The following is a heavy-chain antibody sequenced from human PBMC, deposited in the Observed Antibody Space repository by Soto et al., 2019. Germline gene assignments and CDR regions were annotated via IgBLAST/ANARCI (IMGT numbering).Heavy chain of an antibody. CDR1: GGSISSSSYY. J-gene: IGHJ4*02. CDR2: IYYSGST. CDR3: ATFFEYSSSSFDY. V-gene: IGHV4-39*01. D-gene: IGHD6-6*01. Sequence: QLQLQESGPGLVKPSETRSITCTVSGGSISSSSYYWGWIRQPPGKGLEWIGSIYYSGSTYYNPSLKSRVTISVDTSKNQFSLKLSSVTAADTAVYYCATFFEYSSSSFDYWGQGTLVTVSS.